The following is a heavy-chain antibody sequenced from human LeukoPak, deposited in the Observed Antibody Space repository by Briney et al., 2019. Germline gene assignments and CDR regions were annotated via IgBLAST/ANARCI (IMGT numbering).Heavy chain of an antibody. Sequence: GGSLRLSCAASGFMFSGYWIHWVRQAPGKGLVWVSRINSDGSDTIYADSVQGRFTVSTDNAKNSLYLQMNSLRAKDTAVSYCARGGGVHAFDIWGQGTMVTVSS. D-gene: IGHD3-16*01. V-gene: IGHV3-74*01. CDR1: GFMFSGYW. CDR3: ARGGGVHAFDI. J-gene: IGHJ3*02. CDR2: INSDGSDT.